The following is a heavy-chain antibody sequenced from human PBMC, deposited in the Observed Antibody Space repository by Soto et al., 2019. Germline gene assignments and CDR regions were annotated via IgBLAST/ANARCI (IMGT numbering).Heavy chain of an antibody. CDR1: GFTFSSYA. CDR3: AKDLGIIRLVTHYYYYYGMDV. CDR2: ISGSGCST. D-gene: IGHD3-16*01. V-gene: IGHV3-23*01. Sequence: GGSLRLSCAASGFTFSSYAMSWVRQAPGKGLEWVSDISGSGCSTYYADSVKGRFTISRDNSKNSLYLQMNSLKAEDTAVYYCAKDLGIIRLVTHYYYYYGMDVWGQGTTVTVSS. J-gene: IGHJ6*02.